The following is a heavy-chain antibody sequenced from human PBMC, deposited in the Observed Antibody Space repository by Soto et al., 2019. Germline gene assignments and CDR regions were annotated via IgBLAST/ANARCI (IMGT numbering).Heavy chain of an antibody. Sequence: QVQLVQSGAEVKKPGSSVKVSCKASGGTFRSYAISWVRQAPGQGLEWMGGIIPIFGTANYAQKFQGRVTITADESTSTAYMELSSLRSEDTAVYYCARWGSGSYQNRRYYYYGMDVWGQGTTVTVSS. CDR2: IIPIFGTA. V-gene: IGHV1-69*01. CDR1: GGTFRSYA. J-gene: IGHJ6*02. CDR3: ARWGSGSYQNRRYYYYGMDV. D-gene: IGHD3-10*01.